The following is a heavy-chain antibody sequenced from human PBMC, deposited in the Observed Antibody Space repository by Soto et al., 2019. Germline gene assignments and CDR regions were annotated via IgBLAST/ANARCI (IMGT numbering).Heavy chain of an antibody. CDR1: GYTFTSTG. V-gene: IGHV1-18*01. D-gene: IGHD3-10*01. J-gene: IGHJ4*02. CDR3: ARDLDGSGSYYTDF. Sequence: ASVKVSFKASGYTFTSTGISWVRQAPGQGPEWMGWISGFNGKTNYAQKFQGRVTMTTDTSTTTAYMEVRSLTSDDTAVYYCARDLDGSGSYYTDFWGQGTLVTVSS. CDR2: ISGFNGKT.